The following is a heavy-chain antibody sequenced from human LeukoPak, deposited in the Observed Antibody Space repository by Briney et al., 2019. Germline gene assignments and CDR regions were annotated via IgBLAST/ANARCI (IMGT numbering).Heavy chain of an antibody. D-gene: IGHD4-11*01. CDR1: GASISSYY. CDR2: IYYSGST. CDR3: ARGRYDYSNDYYYYYMDV. J-gene: IGHJ6*03. V-gene: IGHV4-59*01. Sequence: SESLSLTWTVSGASISSYYWSWIGQPPGKGLEWMGYIYYSGSTNYNPSLKTRVTISVDTSKNQFSLKLSSVTAADTAVYYCARGRYDYSNDYYYYYMDVWGKGTTVTVSS.